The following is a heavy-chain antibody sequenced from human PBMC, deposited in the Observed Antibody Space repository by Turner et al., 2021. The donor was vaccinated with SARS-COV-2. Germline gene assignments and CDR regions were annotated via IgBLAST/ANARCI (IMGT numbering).Heavy chain of an antibody. CDR2: IYSGGST. CDR1: GCTVSSNY. Sequence: EVQLVESGGGLIQPGGSLRLPCAASGCTVSSNYMSWVRQAPGKGLEWVSVIYSGGSTYYADSVKGRFTISRDNSKNTLYLQMNSLRAEDTAVYYCARGHVPAASNFYYYYYYGMDVWGQGTTVTVSS. V-gene: IGHV3-53*01. J-gene: IGHJ6*02. D-gene: IGHD2-2*01. CDR3: ARGHVPAASNFYYYYYYGMDV.